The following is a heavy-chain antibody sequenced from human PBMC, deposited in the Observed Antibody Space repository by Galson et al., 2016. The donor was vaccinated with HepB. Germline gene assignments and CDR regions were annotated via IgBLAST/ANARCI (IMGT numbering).Heavy chain of an antibody. J-gene: IGHJ6*02. V-gene: IGHV3-66*01. CDR1: GFTVGNNY. CDR2: IYSGGNT. CDR3: ATDRAEQWLLSRLGEDV. Sequence: SLRLSCAASGFTVGNNYMSWVRQAPGKGLEWVSLIYSGGNTLYADSVKGSFSISRDNSKNTLYLQMNSLRVEDMAVYYCATDRAEQWLLSRLGEDVWGQGTTVTVSS. D-gene: IGHD6-19*01.